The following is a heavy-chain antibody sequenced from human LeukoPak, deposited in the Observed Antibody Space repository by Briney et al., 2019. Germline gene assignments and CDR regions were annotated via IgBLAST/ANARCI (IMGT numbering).Heavy chain of an antibody. V-gene: IGHV3-33*08. CDR1: GFTFDDYG. CDR3: ARWRAGIAVAVDY. D-gene: IGHD6-19*01. Sequence: GGSLRLSCAASGFTFDDYGMSWVRQAPGKGLEWVALIWYDGSNKFYADSVKGRFTISRDNSKNTLYLQMNSLRAEDTAVYYCARWRAGIAVAVDYWGQGTLVTVSS. CDR2: IWYDGSNK. J-gene: IGHJ4*02.